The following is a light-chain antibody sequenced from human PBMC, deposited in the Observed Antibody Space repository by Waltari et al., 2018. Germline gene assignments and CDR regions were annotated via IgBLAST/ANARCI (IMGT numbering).Light chain of an antibody. CDR3: SSYTSSSTLV. CDR1: SSDVGRYTS. J-gene: IGLJ3*02. CDR2: DVS. Sequence: QSALTQPASVSGSPGQSITISCTGASSDVGRYTSVSWYQQYPGTAPKLIIYDVSNRPSGVSNRFSGSKSGNTASLTISGLQAEDEADYYCSSYTSSSTLVFGGGTKLTVL. V-gene: IGLV2-14*03.